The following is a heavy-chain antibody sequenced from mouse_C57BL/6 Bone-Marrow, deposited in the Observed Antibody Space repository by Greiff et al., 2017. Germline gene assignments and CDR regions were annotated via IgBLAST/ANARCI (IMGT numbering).Heavy chain of an antibody. D-gene: IGHD1-1*01. CDR1: GYTFTSYT. CDR2: INPSSGYT. J-gene: IGHJ3*01. V-gene: IGHV1-4*01. CDR3: ARFTTVVARGFAY. Sequence: QVQLQQSGAELARPGASVKMSCKASGYTFTSYTMHWVKQRHGQGLEWIGYINPSSGYTKYNQKFKDKATLTADKSSSTAYMQLSSLTSEDSAVYYCARFTTVVARGFAYWGQGTLVTVSA.